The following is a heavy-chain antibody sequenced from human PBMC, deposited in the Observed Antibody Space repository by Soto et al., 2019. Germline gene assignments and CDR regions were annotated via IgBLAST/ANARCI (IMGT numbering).Heavy chain of an antibody. D-gene: IGHD5-18*01. J-gene: IGHJ4*02. CDR3: AHRPRGYSYHFDY. CDR1: GFSLTTRGVG. Sequence: QITLKESGPTLVKPTQTLTLTCTFSGFSLTTRGVGVGWIRQPPGKALEWLALIYWDDDEGYSPSLKSRLTITMDTSKNQLVLTIINMDPVDTATYYCAHRPRGYSYHFDYWGQGTLVTVSS. CDR2: IYWDDDE. V-gene: IGHV2-5*02.